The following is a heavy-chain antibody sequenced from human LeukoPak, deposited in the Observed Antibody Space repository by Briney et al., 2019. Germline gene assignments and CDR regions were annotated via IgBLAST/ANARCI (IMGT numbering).Heavy chain of an antibody. CDR1: GFTFSSYG. CDR2: ISYDGSNK. V-gene: IGHV3-30*18. J-gene: IGHJ6*04. CDR3: AKDEYYGSGSYYYYYYGMDV. D-gene: IGHD3-10*01. Sequence: GGSPRLSCAASGFTFSSYGMHWVRQAPGKGLEWVAVISYDGSNKYYADSVKGRFTISRDNSKNTLYLQMNSLRAEDTAVYYCAKDEYYGSGSYYYYYYGMDVWGKGTTVTVSS.